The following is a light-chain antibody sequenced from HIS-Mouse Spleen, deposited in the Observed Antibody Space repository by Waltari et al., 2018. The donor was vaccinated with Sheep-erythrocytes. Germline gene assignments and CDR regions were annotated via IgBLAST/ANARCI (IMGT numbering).Light chain of an antibody. J-gene: IGKJ4*01. CDR3: QQRSNWPPA. Sequence: EIELTQSPATLSLSPGERATPSCRASQSVSSYLAWYQQKPGQAPRLLIYDASNRSTGIPARFSGSGSGTDFTLTISSLEPEDFAVYYCQQRSNWPPAFGGGTKVEIK. V-gene: IGKV3-11*01. CDR1: QSVSSY. CDR2: DAS.